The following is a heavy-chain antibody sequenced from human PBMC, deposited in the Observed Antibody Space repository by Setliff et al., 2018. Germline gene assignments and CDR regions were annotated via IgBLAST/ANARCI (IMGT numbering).Heavy chain of an antibody. CDR2: IYRSGNT. D-gene: IGHD3-22*01. J-gene: IGHJ4*02. Sequence: SETLSLTCGVSGLSISSGYYWAWIRQPPGKGLEWIGSIYRSGNTYLNPSLKSRLTLSVDVSKNQFSMNLKSVTASDTAVYYCSRRGTGSYYDGSPYLTFDYWGQGILVTVSS. CDR1: GLSISSGYY. V-gene: IGHV4-38-2*01. CDR3: SRRGTGSYYDGSPYLTFDY.